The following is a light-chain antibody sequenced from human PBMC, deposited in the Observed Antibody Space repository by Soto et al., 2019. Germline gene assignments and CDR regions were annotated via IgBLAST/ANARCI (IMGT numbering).Light chain of an antibody. J-gene: IGLJ1*01. CDR1: SSDVGAYNF. V-gene: IGLV2-14*01. CDR3: SSYTTSAPYV. CDR2: EVT. Sequence: QSVLTQPASVSGSPGQSITISCTGTSSDVGAYNFVSWYQHHPGRAPKLIIYEVTIRPSGVSNRFSGSKSGNTASLTISGLQADDEADYFCSSYTTSAPYVFGSGTKLTVL.